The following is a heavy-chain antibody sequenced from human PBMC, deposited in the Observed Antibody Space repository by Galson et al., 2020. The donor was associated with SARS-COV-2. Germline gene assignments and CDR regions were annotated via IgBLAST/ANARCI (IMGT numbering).Heavy chain of an antibody. CDR3: ARDRQSSRGWAFDY. J-gene: IGHJ4*02. D-gene: IGHD6-19*01. CDR2: IFFDGSEK. V-gene: IGHV3-33*01. Sequence: GGSLRLSCAASGFTFSDHAMHWVRQAPGKGLEWVAQIFFDGSEKYYGDSVRGRFTISRDSSKNTVYLQMNNLRVDDTAVYYCARDRQSSRGWAFDYWGQGTLLTVSS. CDR1: GFTFSDHA.